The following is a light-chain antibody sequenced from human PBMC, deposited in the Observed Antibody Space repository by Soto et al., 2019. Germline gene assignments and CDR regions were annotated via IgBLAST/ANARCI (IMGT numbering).Light chain of an antibody. CDR2: GAS. Sequence: EIVLTQSPGTLSLSPGERATLSCRASQSVSSSYLAWYQQKPGQAPRLLIYGASSRATGIPDRFSGSGSGTDFTLTISRLEPEDFAVYYCQQYGSSSALTFGGGTKGESK. CDR3: QQYGSSSALT. J-gene: IGKJ4*01. V-gene: IGKV3-20*01. CDR1: QSVSSSY.